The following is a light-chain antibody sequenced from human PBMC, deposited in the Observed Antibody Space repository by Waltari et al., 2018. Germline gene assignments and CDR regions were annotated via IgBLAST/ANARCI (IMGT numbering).Light chain of an antibody. CDR2: WAS. CDR3: QQYNTTPLT. Sequence: DIVMTQSPDSLAVSLGERATINCKSSQSVLYTSTNRNYLAWYQQKPGQPPKLLIYWASTRESGVPDRISGSGSGRDFTLTISSLQAEDVAFYYCQQYNTTPLTFGGGTKVEIK. J-gene: IGKJ4*01. V-gene: IGKV4-1*01. CDR1: QSVLYTSTNRNY.